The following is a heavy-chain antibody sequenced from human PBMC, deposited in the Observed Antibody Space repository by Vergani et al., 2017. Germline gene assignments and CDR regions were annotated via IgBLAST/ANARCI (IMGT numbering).Heavy chain of an antibody. CDR3: AGSHYGSGIYVDY. V-gene: IGHV4-59*01. CDR2: NYYSGST. J-gene: IGHJ4*02. CDR1: GGSISSYY. Sequence: QVQLQESGPGLVKPSETLSLTCTVPGGSISSYYWSWIRQPPGKGLEWIGYNYYSGSTNYNPPLKSRVTISVDTSKKQFALKLSSVTAADTAVYYCAGSHYGSGIYVDYWGQGTLVTVSS. D-gene: IGHD3-10*01.